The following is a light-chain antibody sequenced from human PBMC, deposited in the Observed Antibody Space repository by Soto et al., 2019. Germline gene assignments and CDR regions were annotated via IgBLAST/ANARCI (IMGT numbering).Light chain of an antibody. CDR3: QKYNSAPLT. V-gene: IGKV1-27*01. J-gene: IGKJ4*01. CDR2: AAS. Sequence: DIQMAHSPSSLSASVGDRVTITCRASLPISNYLAWYQQKQGKIPNLLIYAASTLQAGVPSRFSGSGSGTDLTITISSLQPEDGEAYDGQKYNSAPLTFGGGTKVDIK. CDR1: LPISNY.